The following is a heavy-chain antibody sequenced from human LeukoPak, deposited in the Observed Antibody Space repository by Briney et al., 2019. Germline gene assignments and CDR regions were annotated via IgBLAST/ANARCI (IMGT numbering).Heavy chain of an antibody. J-gene: IGHJ6*03. CDR3: ARDRVGATLVGRRENYYYMDV. D-gene: IGHD1-26*01. Sequence: SETLSLTCAVSGGSFSGYYWTWIRQPPGKGLEWIGEIIHSGSTNYNPSLKSRLTISLDTSKSQFSLRLSSVTAADTAVYYCARDRVGATLVGRRENYYYMDVWGEGTTVTVSS. V-gene: IGHV4-34*12. CDR2: IIHSGST. CDR1: GGSFSGYY.